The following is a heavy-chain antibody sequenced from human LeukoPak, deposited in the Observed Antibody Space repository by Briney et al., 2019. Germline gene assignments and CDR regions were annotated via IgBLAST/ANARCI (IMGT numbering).Heavy chain of an antibody. D-gene: IGHD7-27*01. J-gene: IGHJ3*01. V-gene: IGHV3-48*02. CDR3: AREDDSWGPNNLDL. CDR1: AFAFSDYS. CDR2: IDTSSSTM. Sequence: GGSLRLSCAASAFAFSDYSMNWVRQAPGKGLEWISYIDTSSSTMYYADSVMGRFTISRDNAKESLYLQMNSLRDEDTAVYYCAREDDSWGPNNLDLWGQGTMVTVSS.